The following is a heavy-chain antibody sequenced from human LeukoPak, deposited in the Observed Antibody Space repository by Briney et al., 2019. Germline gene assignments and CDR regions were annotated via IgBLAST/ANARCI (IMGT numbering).Heavy chain of an antibody. Sequence: GSSVKVSYKASGGTFSSYAISWVRQAPGQGLEWMGGIIPIFGTANYAQKFQGRVTITTDESTSTAYMELSSLRSEDTAVYYCARRPTRGYSGYDYFGYWGQGTLVTVSS. CDR2: IIPIFGTA. CDR1: GGTFSSYA. J-gene: IGHJ4*02. CDR3: ARRPTRGYSGYDYFGY. D-gene: IGHD5-12*01. V-gene: IGHV1-69*05.